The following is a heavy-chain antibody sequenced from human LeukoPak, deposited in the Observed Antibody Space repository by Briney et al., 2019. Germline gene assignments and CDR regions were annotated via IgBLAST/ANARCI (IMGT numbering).Heavy chain of an antibody. J-gene: IGHJ4*02. CDR1: GGSIRGSY. D-gene: IGHD3-22*01. CDR2: IHYGGTT. V-gene: IGHV4-59*01. Sequence: SETLSLTCTVSGGSIRGSYWSWIRQPPGKGLEWIGYIHYGGTTRYNPSLESRVTLSVDTSNNQFSLKLSSMTAADTAVYFCARVDNNGYSDYWGQGTLVTVSS. CDR3: ARVDNNGYSDY.